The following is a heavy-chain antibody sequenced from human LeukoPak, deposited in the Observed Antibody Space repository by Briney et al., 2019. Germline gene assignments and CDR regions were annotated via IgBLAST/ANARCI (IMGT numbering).Heavy chain of an antibody. CDR2: INHSGST. Sequence: SETLSPTCAVYGGSFSGYYWSWIRQPPGKGLEWIGEINHSGSTNYNPSLKSRVTISVDTSKNQFSLKLSSVTAADTAVYYCARHKIRRYSYGPGAFDIWGQGTMVTVSS. J-gene: IGHJ3*02. V-gene: IGHV4-34*01. CDR1: GGSFSGYY. D-gene: IGHD5-18*01. CDR3: ARHKIRRYSYGPGAFDI.